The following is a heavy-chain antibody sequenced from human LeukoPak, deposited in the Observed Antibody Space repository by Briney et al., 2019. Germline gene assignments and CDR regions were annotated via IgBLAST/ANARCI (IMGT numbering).Heavy chain of an antibody. J-gene: IGHJ4*02. CDR3: AREYYDYAWGSYRFYYFDY. CDR2: IYDSGST. CDR1: GGSISSSNW. V-gene: IGHV4-4*02. D-gene: IGHD3-16*02. Sequence: SETLSLTCAVSGGSISSSNWWSGVRQPPGKGLEGIGEIYDSGSTNYNPSLKSRVTISVDKSKNQFSLKMSSVTAADTAVYYCAREYYDYAWGSYRFYYFDYWGQGTLVTVSS.